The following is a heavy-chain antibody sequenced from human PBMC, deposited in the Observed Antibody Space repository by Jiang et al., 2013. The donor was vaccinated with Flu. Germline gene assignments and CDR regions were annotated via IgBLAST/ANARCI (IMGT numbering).Heavy chain of an antibody. J-gene: IGHJ4*02. D-gene: IGHD1-26*01. CDR2: IKSKTDGGTR. V-gene: IGHV3-15*01. CDR3: GAGVGRSDFDY. CDR1: GFTLVNAW. Sequence: SGFTLVNAWMSWVRQAPREGGVEWVGRIKSKTDGGTRDFAAPVKGRFAISRDDSKNTMYLQMTSLKTEDTAVYYCGAGVGRSDFDYWGQGILVTVSS.